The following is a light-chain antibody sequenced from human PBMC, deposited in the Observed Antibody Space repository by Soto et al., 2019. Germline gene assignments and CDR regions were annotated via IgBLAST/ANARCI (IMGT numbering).Light chain of an antibody. J-gene: IGKJ2*01. CDR3: QQSYSTPYT. CDR1: QTISSY. V-gene: IGKV1-39*01. CDR2: ATS. Sequence: DLPMTQSPSSLSASVGDRVTITCRASQTISSYLHWYQQKPGKDPRLLIYATSNLHGGVPSRFSGSGSGTDFSLTISSLQPDDFATYYCQQSYSTPYTFGQGTNLDI.